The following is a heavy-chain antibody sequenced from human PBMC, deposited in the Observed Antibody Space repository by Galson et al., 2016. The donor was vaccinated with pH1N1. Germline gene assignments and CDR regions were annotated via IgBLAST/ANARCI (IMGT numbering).Heavy chain of an antibody. CDR3: ARAYYDPLTRFSGACDC. CDR2: ISSGGNTM. Sequence: SLRLSCAVSGFTFDSHEMNWVRQAPGKGLEWVASISSGGNTMFYADSVKGRFIISRDNAKNSLYLQMNSLRVEDTAVYYCARAYYDPLTRFSGACDCWGQGTLVTVSS. V-gene: IGHV3-48*03. CDR1: GFTFDSHE. J-gene: IGHJ4*02. D-gene: IGHD3-9*01.